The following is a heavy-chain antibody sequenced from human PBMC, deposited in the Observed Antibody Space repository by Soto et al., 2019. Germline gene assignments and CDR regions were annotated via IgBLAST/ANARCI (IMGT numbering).Heavy chain of an antibody. V-gene: IGHV5-51*01. J-gene: IGHJ3*02. CDR3: AIFGGDIVVVPAAGPNIDAFDI. Sequence: PGESLKISCKGSGYSFTSYWIGWVRQMPGKGLEWMGIIYPGDSDTRYSPSFQGQVTISADKSISTAYLQWSSLKASDTAMYYCAIFGGDIVVVPAAGPNIDAFDIWGQGTMVTVSS. CDR2: IYPGDSDT. CDR1: GYSFTSYW. D-gene: IGHD2-2*01.